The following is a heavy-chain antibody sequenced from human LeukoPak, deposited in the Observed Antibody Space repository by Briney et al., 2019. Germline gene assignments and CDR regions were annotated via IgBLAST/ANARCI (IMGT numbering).Heavy chain of an antibody. V-gene: IGHV6-1*01. J-gene: IGHJ4*02. Sequence: SQTLSLTCAISGDSVSSNSAAWNWIRLSPSRGLEGLGRTYYRSKWSSDYEVAVKSRITISADTSKNQFSLQLNSVTPEDTAVYYCARDWFGSGYYCFDYWGQGTLVIVSS. CDR2: TYYRSKWSS. D-gene: IGHD3-22*01. CDR1: GDSVSSNSAA. CDR3: ARDWFGSGYYCFDY.